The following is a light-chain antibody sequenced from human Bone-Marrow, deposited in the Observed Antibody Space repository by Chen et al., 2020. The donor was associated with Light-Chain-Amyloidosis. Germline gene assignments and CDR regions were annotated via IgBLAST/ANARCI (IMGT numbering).Light chain of an antibody. CDR1: QTISSNY. CDR3: QQYGTSPLT. J-gene: IGKJ4*01. CDR2: GSS. Sequence: ELVLTQPPGPLSLSPGEGANLSCRASQTISSNYLTWYQQKFGQAPRLLIYGSSSRATGIPDRFTGSGSGTDFTLTINRLEPEDFAMYYCQQYGTSPLTFGGGTKVEIK. V-gene: IGKV3-20*01.